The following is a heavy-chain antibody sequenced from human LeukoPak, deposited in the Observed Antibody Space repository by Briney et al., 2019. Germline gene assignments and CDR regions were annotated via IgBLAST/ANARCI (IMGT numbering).Heavy chain of an antibody. Sequence: ASVKVSCKASGGTSNSHAISWVRQAPGQGLEWMGRIISNLGTTNRAQKFQDRVTLTADKSTNTAYMEPTSLASDDTAIYYCATTNDGGGYQWGDFFDYWGQGTLVTVSS. CDR3: ATTNDGGGYQWGDFFDY. V-gene: IGHV1-69*04. CDR1: GGTSNSHA. D-gene: IGHD3-22*01. J-gene: IGHJ4*02. CDR2: IISNLGTT.